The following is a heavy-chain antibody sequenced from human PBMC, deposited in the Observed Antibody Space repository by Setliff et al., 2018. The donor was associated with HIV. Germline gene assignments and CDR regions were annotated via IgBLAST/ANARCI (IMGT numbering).Heavy chain of an antibody. D-gene: IGHD3-10*01. V-gene: IGHV3-20*04. J-gene: IGHJ4*02. CDR1: GFIFDYYG. CDR2: MNWSGSST. Sequence: PSETLSLSCDASGFIFDYYGMSWVRQVPGKGLEWVCSMNWSGSSTAYTDSVKGRFTISRDNAKNSVFLQMNSLRAEDTALYYCVRGIVGTTMVFDCWGQGTLVTVSS. CDR3: VRGIVGTTMVFDC.